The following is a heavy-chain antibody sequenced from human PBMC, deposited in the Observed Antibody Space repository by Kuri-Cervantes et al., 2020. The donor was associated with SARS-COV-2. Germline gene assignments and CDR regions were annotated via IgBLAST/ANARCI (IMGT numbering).Heavy chain of an antibody. CDR3: ARESTYTFDI. CDR2: IFHDGST. Sequence: GSLRLCCVVSGGAINTYNWWTWVRQSPGKGLQWIGEIFHDGSTKFNPSLSLRGRVTMSLDKSKNHFSLNLTSVTAADTAVYYRARESTYTFDIWGQGTLVTVSS. V-gene: IGHV4-4*02. J-gene: IGHJ3*02. D-gene: IGHD2-2*02. CDR1: GGAINTYNW.